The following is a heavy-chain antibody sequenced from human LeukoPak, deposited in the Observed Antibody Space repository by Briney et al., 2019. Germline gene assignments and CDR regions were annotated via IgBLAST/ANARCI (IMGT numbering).Heavy chain of an antibody. Sequence: GGSLRLSCAASGFTFSSYAMHWVRQAPGKGLEWVAVISYDGSNKYYADSVKGRFTISRDNSKSTLYLQMNSLRAEDTAVYYCARTTYYYDSSGYAYWGQGTLVTVSS. CDR1: GFTFSSYA. CDR3: ARTTYYYDSSGYAY. CDR2: ISYDGSNK. V-gene: IGHV3-30-3*01. D-gene: IGHD3-22*01. J-gene: IGHJ4*02.